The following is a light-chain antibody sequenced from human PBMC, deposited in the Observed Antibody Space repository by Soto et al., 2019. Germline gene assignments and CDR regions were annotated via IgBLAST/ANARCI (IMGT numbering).Light chain of an antibody. V-gene: IGKV1-5*01. CDR3: QQYNSYSWT. Sequence: DIQMTQSPSTLSASVGERVTITCRASQSISSWLAWYQQKPGKAPKLLIYDASSLESGVPSRFSGSGSGTEFTLTISSLQPDDVATYYCQQYNSYSWTFGQGTKVEIK. J-gene: IGKJ1*01. CDR2: DAS. CDR1: QSISSW.